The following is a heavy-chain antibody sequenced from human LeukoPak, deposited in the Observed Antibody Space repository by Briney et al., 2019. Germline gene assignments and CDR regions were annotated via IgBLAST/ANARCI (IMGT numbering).Heavy chain of an antibody. CDR2: ISSSGSTI. Sequence: GGSLRLSCAASGFTFSDYYVSWIRQAPGKGLEWVSYISSSGSTIYYADSVKGRFTISRDNAKNSLYLQMNSLRAEDTAVYYCAREWYSSSSLDYWGQGTLVTVSS. CDR1: GFTFSDYY. J-gene: IGHJ4*02. CDR3: AREWYSSSSLDY. D-gene: IGHD6-6*01. V-gene: IGHV3-11*04.